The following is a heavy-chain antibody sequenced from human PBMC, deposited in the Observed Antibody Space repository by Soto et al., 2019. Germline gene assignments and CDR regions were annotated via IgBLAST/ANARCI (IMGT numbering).Heavy chain of an antibody. CDR2: INQSGNA. V-gene: IGHV4-34*01. J-gene: IGHJ4*02. CDR3: ARAHLHGFIVLAVVGHFDY. CDR1: GGSFSGYS. D-gene: IGHD2-15*01. Sequence: QVQLQQWGAGLLKPSETLSLTCTVYGGSFSGYSWSWIRQPPGKGLEWIGEINQSGNANYNPSLKSRVTISVDTSKNQFSLKLSSVTAADTAVYYCARAHLHGFIVLAVVGHFDYWGQGALVTVSS.